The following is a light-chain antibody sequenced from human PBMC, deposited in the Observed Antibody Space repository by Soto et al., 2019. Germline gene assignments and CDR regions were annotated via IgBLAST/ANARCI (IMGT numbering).Light chain of an antibody. CDR2: ATS. V-gene: IGKV3D-20*02. CDR3: QQSNYWPWT. CDR1: QTVDSRY. Sequence: EIVLKKSPGTLSLSPGETASLSCRASQTVDSRYLAWYQQKRGQAPTLLIYATSSRATGVPDRFSGGGSGPDFTLTIRRLEPEDFAVYYCQQSNYWPWTFGQGTKVDIK. J-gene: IGKJ1*01.